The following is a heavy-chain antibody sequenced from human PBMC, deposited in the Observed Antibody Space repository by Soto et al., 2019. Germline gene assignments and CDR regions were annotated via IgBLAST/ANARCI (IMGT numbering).Heavy chain of an antibody. J-gene: IGHJ6*02. CDR3: ARPPHGMDV. V-gene: IGHV3-7*03. CDR2: IKQDGSEQ. CDR1: GFTLTNFW. Sequence: EVQLVESGVGLVQPGGSLRLSCAASGFTLTNFWMTWVRQAPGKGLEWVASIKQDGSEQYYVDSVKGRFTISRHNAKNTLYLQMNSLRVEDTAVYYCARPPHGMDVWGQGTTVTVSS.